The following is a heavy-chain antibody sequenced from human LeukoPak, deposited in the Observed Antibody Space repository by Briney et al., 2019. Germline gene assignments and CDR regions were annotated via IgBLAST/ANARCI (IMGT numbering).Heavy chain of an antibody. J-gene: IGHJ6*03. D-gene: IGHD2/OR15-2a*01. Sequence: GGSLRLSCAASGFTVSDNYMTWVRQAPGKGLEWVSIIYGGSTYYADSVKCRFTISRDNSKNTVYLQMNSLRAEDTAVYYCARDFEGVHRTTNSYTYYYYMDVWGKGTTVIVSS. V-gene: IGHV3-53*01. CDR3: ARDFEGVHRTTNSYTYYYYMDV. CDR2: IYGGST. CDR1: GFTVSDNY.